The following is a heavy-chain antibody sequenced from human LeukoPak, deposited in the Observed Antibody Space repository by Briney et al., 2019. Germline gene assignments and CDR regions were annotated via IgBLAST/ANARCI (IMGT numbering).Heavy chain of an antibody. Sequence: GASVKVSCKASGYTFTSYAMNWVRQAPGQGLERMGWINTNTGNPTYAQGFTGRFVFSLDTSVSTAYLQISSLKAEDTAVYYCASPYDSSGYYADRFDYWGQGTLVTVSS. J-gene: IGHJ4*02. V-gene: IGHV7-4-1*02. CDR3: ASPYDSSGYYADRFDY. D-gene: IGHD3-22*01. CDR2: INTNTGNP. CDR1: GYTFTSYA.